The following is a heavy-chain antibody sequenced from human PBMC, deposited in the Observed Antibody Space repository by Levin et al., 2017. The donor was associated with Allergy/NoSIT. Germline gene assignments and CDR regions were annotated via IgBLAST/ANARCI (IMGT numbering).Heavy chain of an antibody. CDR2: IWFGGSNR. Sequence: GESLKISCAASGFTFSSYGMHWVRQAPGKGLEWVAVIWFGGSNRYYADSVKGRFTISTDNSKNTLYLQMNSLRAEDTAVYYCARGVNYDMLPSLGYWGQGTLVTVSS. V-gene: IGHV3-33*01. CDR1: GFTFSSYG. J-gene: IGHJ4*02. D-gene: IGHD3-9*01. CDR3: ARGVNYDMLPSLGY.